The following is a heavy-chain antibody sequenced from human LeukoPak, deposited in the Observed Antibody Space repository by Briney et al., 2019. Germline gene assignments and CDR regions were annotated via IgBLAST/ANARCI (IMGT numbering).Heavy chain of an antibody. Sequence: GGSLRLSCEASGFTFSSHAMSWVRQAPGKGLEWVSAISGSGTSTTYADSVKGRFTISRDNSKNTLYLQMNSLRIDATAVYYCPKAASATYHFDYWGQGTLVTVSS. J-gene: IGHJ4*02. D-gene: IGHD3-10*01. CDR3: PKAASATYHFDY. CDR1: GFTFSSHA. CDR2: ISGSGTST. V-gene: IGHV3-23*01.